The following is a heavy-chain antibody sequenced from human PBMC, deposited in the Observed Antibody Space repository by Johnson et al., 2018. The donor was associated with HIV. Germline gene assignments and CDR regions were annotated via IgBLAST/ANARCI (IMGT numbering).Heavy chain of an antibody. CDR2: ISYDGSNK. V-gene: IGHV3-30*04. CDR3: TTEAMVSDDNFWSGYAFDI. Sequence: QVQLVESGGGVVQPGRSLRLSCAASGFTFSSYAMHWVRQAPGKGLEWVAVISYDGSNKYYADSVKGRFTISRDNSKNTLYLQMNSLRAEDTAVYFCTTEAMVSDDNFWSGYAFDIWGQGTMVTVSS. D-gene: IGHD3-3*01. CDR1: GFTFSSYA. J-gene: IGHJ3*02.